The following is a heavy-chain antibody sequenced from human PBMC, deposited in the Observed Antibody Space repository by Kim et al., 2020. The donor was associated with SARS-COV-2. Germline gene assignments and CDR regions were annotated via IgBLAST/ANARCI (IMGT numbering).Heavy chain of an antibody. Sequence: GESLKISCKGSGYSFTNYWIAWVRQMPGKGLEWMGSIYPGDSDIKNSPSFQGQVTFSADKSNSTAYLQWSSLKASDTAMYYCARRNEIAAGDSWGQGTLVTVSS. CDR2: IYPGDSDI. J-gene: IGHJ4*02. CDR1: GYSFTNYW. D-gene: IGHD6-13*01. V-gene: IGHV5-51*01. CDR3: ARRNEIAAGDS.